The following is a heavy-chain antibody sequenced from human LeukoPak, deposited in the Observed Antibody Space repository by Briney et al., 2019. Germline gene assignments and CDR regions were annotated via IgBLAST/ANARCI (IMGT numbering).Heavy chain of an antibody. CDR2: IYTSGST. V-gene: IGHV4-4*07. CDR3: AKSGPPAGRPDAFDI. J-gene: IGHJ3*02. Sequence: SETLSLTCTVSGGSISSYYWSWIRQPAGKGLEWIGRIYTSGSTNYNPSLKSRVTMSVDTSKNQFSLQLTSVTAADTAVYYCAKSGPPAGRPDAFDIWGQGTMATVSS. D-gene: IGHD2-2*01. CDR1: GGSISSYY.